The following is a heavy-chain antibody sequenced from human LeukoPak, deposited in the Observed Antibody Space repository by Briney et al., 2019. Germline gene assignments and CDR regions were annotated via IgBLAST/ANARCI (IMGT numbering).Heavy chain of an antibody. Sequence: TSETLSLTCTVSGGSISSYYWSWIRQPPGKGLEWIGYIYYSGSTNYNPSLKSRVTISVDTSKNQFSLKLNSVTAADTAVYYCARFSTYYYDSGGYGNWFDPWGQGTLVTVSS. V-gene: IGHV4-59*08. D-gene: IGHD3-22*01. CDR1: GGSISSYY. J-gene: IGHJ5*02. CDR2: IYYSGST. CDR3: ARFSTYYYDSGGYGNWFDP.